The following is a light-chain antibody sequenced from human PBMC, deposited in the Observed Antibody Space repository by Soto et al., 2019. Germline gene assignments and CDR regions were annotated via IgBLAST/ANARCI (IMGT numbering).Light chain of an antibody. CDR1: QGISSY. CDR3: QQYYSYPRT. Sequence: AIRMTQSPSSFSASTGDRVTITCRASQGISSYLAWYQQKPGKAPKLLIYAASTLQSGVPSRFIVSGSGTDFTLTISRLQSEDFATYYCQQYYSYPRTFGQGTKVEIK. J-gene: IGKJ1*01. CDR2: AAS. V-gene: IGKV1-8*01.